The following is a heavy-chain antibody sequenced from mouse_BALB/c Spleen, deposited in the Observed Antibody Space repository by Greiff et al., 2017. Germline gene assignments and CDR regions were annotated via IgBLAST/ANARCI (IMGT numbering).Heavy chain of an antibody. Sequence: QVQLQQSGPELVKPGASVRISCKASGYTFTSYYIHWVKQRPGQGLEWIGWIYPGNVNTKYNEKFKGKATLTADKSSSTAYMQLSSLTSEDSAVYFCARYGSSYLYYFDYWGQGTTLTVSS. CDR3: ARYGSSYLYYFDY. J-gene: IGHJ2*01. V-gene: IGHV1S56*01. CDR1: GYTFTSYY. D-gene: IGHD1-1*01. CDR2: IYPGNVNT.